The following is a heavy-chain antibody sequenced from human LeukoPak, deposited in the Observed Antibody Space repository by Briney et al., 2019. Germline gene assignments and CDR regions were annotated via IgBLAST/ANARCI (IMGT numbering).Heavy chain of an antibody. D-gene: IGHD6-6*01. CDR3: AKSYSTSSGIFYY. V-gene: IGHV1-18*01. J-gene: IGHJ4*02. Sequence: ASVKVSCKASGYTFTTYGLSCVRQAPGQGLEWMGWVSTYNGNTNYAQKLRGRVIMTTDASTSTAFVELWSLTSDDTAVYYCAKSYSTSSGIFYYWGQGTLLTVSS. CDR1: GYTFTTYG. CDR2: VSTYNGNT.